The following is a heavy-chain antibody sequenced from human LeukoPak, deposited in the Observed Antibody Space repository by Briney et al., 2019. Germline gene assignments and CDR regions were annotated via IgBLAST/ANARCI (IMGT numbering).Heavy chain of an antibody. CDR3: AKGARILRYFDWLYVY. D-gene: IGHD3-9*01. V-gene: IGHV1-18*01. J-gene: IGHJ4*02. Sequence: ASVKVSCKASGYTFTNYGISWVRQAPGQGLEWMGWISAYNGNTNYAQKLQGRVTMTTDTSTSTAYMELRSLRSDDTAVYYCAKGARILRYFDWLYVYWGQGTLVTVSS. CDR1: GYTFTNYG. CDR2: ISAYNGNT.